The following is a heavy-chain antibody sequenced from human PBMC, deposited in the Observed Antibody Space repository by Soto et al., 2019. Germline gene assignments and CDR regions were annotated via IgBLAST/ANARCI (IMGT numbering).Heavy chain of an antibody. CDR2: IIPIFGTA. Sequence: QVQLVQSGAEVKKPGSSVKVSCKASGGTFSSYAISWVRQAPGQGLEWMGGIIPIFGTANYAQKFQGRVTIAAGESTSKAYMELSSLRSEDTAVYYCARDLSPVNYDFWSGYYSSKDYYYYGMDVWGQGTTVTVSS. D-gene: IGHD3-3*01. V-gene: IGHV1-69*01. CDR3: ARDLSPVNYDFWSGYYSSKDYYYYGMDV. J-gene: IGHJ6*02. CDR1: GGTFSSYA.